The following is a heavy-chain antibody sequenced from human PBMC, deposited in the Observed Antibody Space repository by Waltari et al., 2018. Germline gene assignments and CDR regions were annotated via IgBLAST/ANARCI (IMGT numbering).Heavy chain of an antibody. D-gene: IGHD3-3*01. V-gene: IGHV3-73*01. CDR1: GFTFSSYA. Sequence: EVRLLDSGGGLVQPGGSLRLSCAASGFTFSSYAIHWARQVSGKGLEWIGHIRSGANYYATKYAASVAGRFTIFRDDSKNTAYLQMTSLKSDDTAIYYCIRHVEWDHSFWGQGTPVTVSA. CDR2: IRSGANYYAT. J-gene: IGHJ1*01. CDR3: IRHVEWDHSF.